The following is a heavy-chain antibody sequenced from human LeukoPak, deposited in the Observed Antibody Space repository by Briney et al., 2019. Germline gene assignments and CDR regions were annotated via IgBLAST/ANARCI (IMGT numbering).Heavy chain of an antibody. V-gene: IGHV4-34*01. CDR1: GGSFSGYY. Sequence: SETLSLTCAVYGGSFSGYYWSWIRQPPGKGLEWIGEINHSGSTNYNPSLKSRVTISVDTSKNQFSLKLSSVTAADTAVYYCARAPGYCSGGSCQYYYCYYGMDVWGQGTTVTVSS. CDR2: INHSGST. J-gene: IGHJ6*02. D-gene: IGHD2-15*01. CDR3: ARAPGYCSGGSCQYYYCYYGMDV.